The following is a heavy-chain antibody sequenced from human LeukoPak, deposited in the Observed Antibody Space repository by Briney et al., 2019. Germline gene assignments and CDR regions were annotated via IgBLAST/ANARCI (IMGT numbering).Heavy chain of an antibody. J-gene: IGHJ3*02. Sequence: SETLSLTCTVSGGSIGNYYWSWSRQPPGKGLEWIGYIFSTGNTNYNPSLKSRVTISVDTSQNQFSLRLTSVTAADTAVYYCARDYGGSGAFDIWAQGTMVTVSS. V-gene: IGHV4-59*01. D-gene: IGHD4-23*01. CDR3: ARDYGGSGAFDI. CDR2: IFSTGNT. CDR1: GGSIGNYY.